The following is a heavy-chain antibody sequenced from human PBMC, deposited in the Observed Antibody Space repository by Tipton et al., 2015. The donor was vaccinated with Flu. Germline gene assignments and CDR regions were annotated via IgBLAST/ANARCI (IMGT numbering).Heavy chain of an antibody. V-gene: IGHV4-61*02. CDR1: GGCISSGSYY. J-gene: IGHJ4*02. D-gene: IGHD3-3*01. CDR3: ARSKYPPQGGVVDDY. Sequence: TLSLTCTVSGGCISSGSYYWSWIRQPAGKGLEWIGRIYTSGSTNYNPSLKSRVTISVDTSKNQFSLKLSSVTAADTAVYYCARSKYPPQGGVVDDYWGQGTLVTVSS. CDR2: IYTSGST.